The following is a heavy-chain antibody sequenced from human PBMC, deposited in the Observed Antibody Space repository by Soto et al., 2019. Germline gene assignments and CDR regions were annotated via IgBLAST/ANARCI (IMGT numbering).Heavy chain of an antibody. V-gene: IGHV4-4*07. CDR3: ARVAVTLDYYGMDV. CDR1: GGSISSYY. CDR2: IYTSGST. Sequence: QVQLQESGPGLVKPSETLSLTCTVSGGSISSYYWSWIQQPAGKGLEWIGRIYTSGSTNYNPSLKSRVTMSVDTSKNQFSLKLSSVTAADTAVYYCARVAVTLDYYGMDVWGQGTTVTVSS. J-gene: IGHJ6*02. D-gene: IGHD4-4*01.